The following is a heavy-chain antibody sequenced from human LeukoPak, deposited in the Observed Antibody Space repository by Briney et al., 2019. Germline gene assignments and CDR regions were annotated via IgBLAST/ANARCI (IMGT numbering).Heavy chain of an antibody. J-gene: IGHJ6*02. CDR2: ISPDGSST. V-gene: IGHV3-74*01. Sequence: PGGSLRLSCAASGFSFSSSWMLWVRQTPGKGLVWLSRISPDGSSTSYADSVKGRFTISRDNSKNTLCLQMNSLRAEDTAVYYCARDRATYYYGMDVWGQGTTVTVSS. D-gene: IGHD3-10*01. CDR1: GFSFSSSW. CDR3: ARDRATYYYGMDV.